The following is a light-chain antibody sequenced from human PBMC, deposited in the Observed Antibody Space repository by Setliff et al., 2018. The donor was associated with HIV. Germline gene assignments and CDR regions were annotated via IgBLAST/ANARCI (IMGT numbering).Light chain of an antibody. CDR2: EVS. CDR3: SLYTTSDTNV. V-gene: IGLV2-14*01. Sequence: QSVLAQPASVSGSPGQSITISCTGTSSDIGGYNYVSWYQQLPGKAPKVLIYEVSNRPSGISNRFSGSKSGNTASLTISGLQAEDEADYYCSLYTTSDTNVFGTGTKVTVL. CDR1: SSDIGGYNY. J-gene: IGLJ1*01.